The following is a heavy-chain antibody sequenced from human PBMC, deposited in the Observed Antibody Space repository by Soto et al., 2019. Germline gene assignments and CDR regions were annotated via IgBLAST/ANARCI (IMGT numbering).Heavy chain of an antibody. CDR1: GFTFSSYA. V-gene: IGHV3-23*01. J-gene: IGHJ6*02. Sequence: EVQLLESGGGLVQPGGSLRLSCAASGFTFSSYAMSWVRQAPGKGLEWVSAISGSGGSTYYADSVKGRFTISRDNSKNTLYLQMNSLRAEDTAVYYCAKVYCSSTSCYKGKMGGGYYYYGIDVWGQGTTVTVSS. CDR3: AKVYCSSTSCYKGKMGGGYYYYGIDV. CDR2: ISGSGGST. D-gene: IGHD2-2*02.